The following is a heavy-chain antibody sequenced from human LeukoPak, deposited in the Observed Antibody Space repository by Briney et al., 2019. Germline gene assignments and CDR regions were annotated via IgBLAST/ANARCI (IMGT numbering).Heavy chain of an antibody. V-gene: IGHV1-2*02. Sequence: GASVKVSCKASGYTFTGYYMHWVRQAPGQGLEWMGWINPNSGGTNYAQKFQGRVTMTRDTSISTAYMELSRLRSDDTAVYYCARDLAYFDTSGYYYWGQGTLVTVPS. CDR3: ARDLAYFDTSGYYY. CDR2: INPNSGGT. CDR1: GYTFTGYY. J-gene: IGHJ4*02. D-gene: IGHD3-22*01.